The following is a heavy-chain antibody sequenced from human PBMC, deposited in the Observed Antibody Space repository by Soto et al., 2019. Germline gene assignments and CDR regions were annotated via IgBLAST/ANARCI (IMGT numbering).Heavy chain of an antibody. J-gene: IGHJ4*02. CDR2: IDGVGTGT. V-gene: IGHV3-74*01. Sequence: EVQLVQSGGGSVQPGGSLRLSCAASGFTFTNYWMHWVRQVPGKGLVWVSRIDGVGTGTSYSDSVRGRFTISRDNAENMLYLQMNSLRVEDTAVYYCRTVFEYWGQGTLVTVSS. D-gene: IGHD1-1*01. CDR1: GFTFTNYW. CDR3: RTVFEY.